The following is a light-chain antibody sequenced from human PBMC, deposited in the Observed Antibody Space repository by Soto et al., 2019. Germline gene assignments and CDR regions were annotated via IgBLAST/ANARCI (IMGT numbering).Light chain of an antibody. CDR1: QTVSSSS. CDR2: GAS. J-gene: IGKJ4*01. Sequence: EIVLTQSPGTLSLSPGERATLACRASQTVSSSSLAWYQQKPGQAPGLLISGASSRATGIPDRFSGSGSGADFTLTISRLEPEDFAVYYCQHYGSSPLTFGGGTKVEIK. CDR3: QHYGSSPLT. V-gene: IGKV3-20*01.